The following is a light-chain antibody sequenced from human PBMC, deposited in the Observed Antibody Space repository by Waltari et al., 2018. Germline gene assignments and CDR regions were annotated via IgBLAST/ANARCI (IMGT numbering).Light chain of an antibody. CDR1: QSVSSNY. CDR3: QQYSSSPNT. J-gene: IGKJ2*01. V-gene: IGKV3-20*01. Sequence: EIVLTQSPGTLSLSPGERATLSCRASQSVSSNYLAWYQQKPGQAPRLLIYGASSRATGIPDRFSGSGSGTDFTLTISRVEPEDVAVYYCQQYSSSPNTFGQGTKLEIK. CDR2: GAS.